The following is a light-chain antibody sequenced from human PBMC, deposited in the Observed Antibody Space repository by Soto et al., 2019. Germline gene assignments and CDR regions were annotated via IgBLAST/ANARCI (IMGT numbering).Light chain of an antibody. CDR2: KAS. Sequence: DLRMTLSPSTLSGSIGDRVTITCRASQTISSWLAWYQQKPGKAPKLLIYKASTLKSGVPSRFSGSGSGTEFTLTISSLQPDDFATYYCQQYNSYSEAFGQGTNVDIK. V-gene: IGKV1-5*03. CDR3: QQYNSYSEA. J-gene: IGKJ1*01. CDR1: QTISSW.